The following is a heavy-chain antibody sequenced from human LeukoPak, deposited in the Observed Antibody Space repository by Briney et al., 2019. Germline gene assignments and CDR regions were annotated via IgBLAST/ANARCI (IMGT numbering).Heavy chain of an antibody. CDR1: GFTVSSNY. Sequence: GGSLRLSCAASGFTVSSNYMSWVRQAPGKGLEWVSVIYSGGSTYYADSVKGRFTISRDNSKNTLYLQMNGLRAEDTAVYYCARGKTMNYGMDVWGQGTTVTVSS. CDR3: ARGKTMNYGMDV. D-gene: IGHD3-22*01. CDR2: IYSGGST. V-gene: IGHV3-53*01. J-gene: IGHJ6*02.